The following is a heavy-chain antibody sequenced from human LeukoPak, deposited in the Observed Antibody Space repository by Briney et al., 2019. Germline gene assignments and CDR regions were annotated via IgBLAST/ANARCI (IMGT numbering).Heavy chain of an antibody. CDR1: GGSFSGYY. J-gene: IGHJ4*02. D-gene: IGHD5-12*01. V-gene: IGHV4-34*01. CDR2: INHSGST. Sequence: YPSETLSLTCAVYGGSFSGYYWSWIRQPPGKGLEWIGEINHSGSTNYNPSLKSRVTISVDTCKNQFSLKLSSVTAADTAVYYCARRRGRFDYWGQGTLVTVSS. CDR3: ARRRGRFDY.